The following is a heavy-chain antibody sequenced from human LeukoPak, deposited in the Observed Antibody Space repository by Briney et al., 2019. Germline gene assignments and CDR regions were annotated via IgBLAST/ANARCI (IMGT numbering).Heavy chain of an antibody. V-gene: IGHV3-15*01. CDR1: GFTFTNAW. CDR3: TTDPHDYGDY. J-gene: IGHJ4*02. CDR2: INSKTDGGTT. Sequence: NPAGSLRLSCAASGFTFTNAWRNWIRQAPGKGLEWLGRINSKTDGGTTDYAAPVTGRFTISRDDSKPTLYLQMNSLKTEDTAVYYCTTDPHDYGDYWGQGTLVTVSS.